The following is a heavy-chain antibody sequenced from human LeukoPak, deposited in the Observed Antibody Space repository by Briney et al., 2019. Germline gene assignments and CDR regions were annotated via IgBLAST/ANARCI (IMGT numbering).Heavy chain of an antibody. CDR1: GFTFDDYA. CDR3: AKDYYYGSGSQALDY. CDR2: ISWNSGSI. J-gene: IGHJ4*02. V-gene: IGHV3-9*01. Sequence: GGSLRLSCAASGFTFDDYAMHWVRQAPGKGLEWVSGISWNSGSIGYADSVKGRFTISRDNAKNSLYLQMNSLRAEDTALYYCAKDYYYGSGSQALDYWGQGTLVTVSS. D-gene: IGHD3-10*01.